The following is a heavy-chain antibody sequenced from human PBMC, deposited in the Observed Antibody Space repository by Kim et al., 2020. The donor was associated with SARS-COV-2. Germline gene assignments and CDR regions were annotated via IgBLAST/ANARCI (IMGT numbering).Heavy chain of an antibody. CDR2: T. J-gene: IGHJ6*02. D-gene: IGHD3-10*01. CDR3: ARRGGSEGMDV. V-gene: IGHV4-59*08. Sequence: TNYNPSLKSRVTISVDTSKNQFSLKLSSVTAADTAVYYCARRGGSEGMDVWGQGTTVTVSS.